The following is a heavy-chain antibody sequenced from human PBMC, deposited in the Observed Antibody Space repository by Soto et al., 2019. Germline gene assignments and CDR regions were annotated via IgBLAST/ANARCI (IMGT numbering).Heavy chain of an antibody. CDR3: ATLPEFEDSSGHVGY. CDR1: GGTFSSYA. V-gene: IGHV1-69*13. D-gene: IGHD3-22*01. CDR2: IIPIFGTA. Sequence: SVKVSCKASGGTFSSYAISWVRPAPGQGLEWMGGIIPIFGTANYAQKFQGRVTITADESTSTAYMELSSLRSEDTAVYYCATLPEFEDSSGHVGYWGQGTLVTVSS. J-gene: IGHJ4*02.